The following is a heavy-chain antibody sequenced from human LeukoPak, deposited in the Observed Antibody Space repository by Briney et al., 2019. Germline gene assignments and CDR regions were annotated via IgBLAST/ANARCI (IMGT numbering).Heavy chain of an antibody. D-gene: IGHD2/OR15-2a*01. J-gene: IGHJ4*02. CDR3: AKDRFPQTLQRPLSFDY. CDR1: GFTFSSYW. V-gene: IGHV3-23*01. CDR2: ISGSGDTT. Sequence: GGSLRLSCVASGFTFSSYWMHWVRQDPRKGLEWVSGISGSGDTTYYADSVKGRFTISRDNSKNTLSLQLNSLRAEDTAVYYCAKDRFPQTLQRPLSFDYWGQGTLVTVSS.